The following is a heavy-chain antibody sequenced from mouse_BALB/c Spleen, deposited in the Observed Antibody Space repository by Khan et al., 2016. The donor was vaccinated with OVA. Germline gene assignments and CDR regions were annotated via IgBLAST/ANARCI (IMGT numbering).Heavy chain of an antibody. CDR2: VSTGGHYT. D-gene: IGHD1-1*01. J-gene: IGHJ3*01. CDR1: GFTFSTYG. V-gene: IGHV5-6*01. Sequence: EVELVESGGDVVKPGGSLKLSCAASGFTFSTYGMSWVRQTPDKRLEWVATVSTGGHYTYYPETVKGRFTISRDNAKNTLYLQMNSLKSEDTAMFYCARLAYYYDSEGFAYWGQGTLVTVSS. CDR3: ARLAYYYDSEGFAY.